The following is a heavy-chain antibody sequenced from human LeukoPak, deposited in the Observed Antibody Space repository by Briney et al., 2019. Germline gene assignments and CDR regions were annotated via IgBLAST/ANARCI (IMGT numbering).Heavy chain of an antibody. CDR2: IYYSGST. Sequence: PSETLSLTCTVSGGSISSGDYYWSWIRQPPGKGLEWIGYIYYSGSTYYNPSLKSRVTISVDTSKNQFSLKLSSVTAADTAVYYCARDVRGSSGWFFDYWGQGTLVTVSS. V-gene: IGHV4-30-4*08. J-gene: IGHJ4*02. CDR3: ARDVRGSSGWFFDY. D-gene: IGHD6-19*01. CDR1: GGSISSGDYY.